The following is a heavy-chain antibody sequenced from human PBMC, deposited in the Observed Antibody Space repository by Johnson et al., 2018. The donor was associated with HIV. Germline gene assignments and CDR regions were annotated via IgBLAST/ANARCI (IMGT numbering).Heavy chain of an antibody. CDR2: ISYDGVNK. CDR3: ARGLSSGYSGYAFDI. J-gene: IGHJ3*02. CDR1: EFSFSTYA. D-gene: IGHD3-22*01. Sequence: ASEFSFSTYALHWVRQAPGEGLEWVAVISYDGVNKYYADSVKGRFTVSRDNSKNTLYLQMNSLRAGDTAVYYCARGLSSGYSGYAFDIWGQGTMVTVSS. V-gene: IGHV3-30*04.